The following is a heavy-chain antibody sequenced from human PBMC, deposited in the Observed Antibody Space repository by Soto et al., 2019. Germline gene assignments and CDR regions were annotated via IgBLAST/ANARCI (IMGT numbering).Heavy chain of an antibody. V-gene: IGHV3-21*01. CDR3: ARFHYTASR. J-gene: IGHJ4*02. D-gene: IGHD2-2*02. CDR1: GFTFSSYA. Sequence: GGSLRLSCAASGFTFSSYAMHWVRQTPGKGPEWVASISSSGSFIEYPDSLKGRVTISRDNDRNSVYLQMVNLRAADSGVYYCARFHYTASRWGPGTLVTVSS. CDR2: ISSSGSFI.